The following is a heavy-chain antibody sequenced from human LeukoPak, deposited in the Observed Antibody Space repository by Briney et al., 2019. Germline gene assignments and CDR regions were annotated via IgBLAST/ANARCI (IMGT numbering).Heavy chain of an antibody. J-gene: IGHJ6*03. V-gene: IGHV3-30-3*01. Sequence: GGSLRLSCAASGFTFSSYAMHWVRQAPGKGLEWVAVISYDGSNKYYADSVKGRFTISRDNSKNTLYLQMNSLRAEDTAVYSCARDQRGVSSSPMTHYYYYYMDIWGKGTTVTVSS. D-gene: IGHD2-2*01. CDR1: GFTFSSYA. CDR3: ARDQRGVSSSPMTHYYYYYMDI. CDR2: ISYDGSNK.